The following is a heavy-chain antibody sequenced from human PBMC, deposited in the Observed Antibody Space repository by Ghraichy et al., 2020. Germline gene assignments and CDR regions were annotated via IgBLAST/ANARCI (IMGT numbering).Heavy chain of an antibody. D-gene: IGHD2-8*01. Sequence: GGSLRLSCAVSGFTFTTYSMNWVRQAPGKGLEWVSYISTSGTTIYYADSVKGRFTISRDNAKNSLYLQMNSLRAEDTAVYYCAGMRGFNPGFGDWGQGALVSGSS. CDR2: ISTSGTTI. J-gene: IGHJ4*02. CDR3: AGMRGFNPGFGD. CDR1: GFTFTTYS. V-gene: IGHV3-48*01.